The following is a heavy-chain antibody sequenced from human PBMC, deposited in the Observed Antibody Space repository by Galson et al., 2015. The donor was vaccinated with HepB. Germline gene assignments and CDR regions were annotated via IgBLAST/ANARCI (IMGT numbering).Heavy chain of an antibody. V-gene: IGHV5-51*03. J-gene: IGHJ3*02. CDR2: ISPDASDI. CDR1: GYSFTDYW. CDR3: ASGPLGSRDAFDI. Sequence: QSGAEVKKPGESLRISCKSSGYSFTDYWIGWVRQMPGEGLEWMGIISPDASDIRYRPSFQGQVTISADKSISTAYLQWSSLKASDTAMYYCASGPLGSRDAFDIWGQGTMVTVSS. D-gene: IGHD1-26*01.